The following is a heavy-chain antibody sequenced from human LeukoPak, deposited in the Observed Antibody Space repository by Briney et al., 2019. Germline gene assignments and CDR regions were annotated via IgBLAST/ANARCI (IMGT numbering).Heavy chain of an antibody. Sequence: GGSLKLSCAASGFIFSTYSMSWVRQAPGKGLEWVSSISSSSSYIHYADSVKGRFTISRDNAQNSLYLQMNSLRVEDTAVYYCLGAFDFWGQGTMVTVSS. CDR2: ISSSSSYI. CDR1: GFIFSTYS. V-gene: IGHV3-21*01. J-gene: IGHJ3*01. CDR3: LGAFDF.